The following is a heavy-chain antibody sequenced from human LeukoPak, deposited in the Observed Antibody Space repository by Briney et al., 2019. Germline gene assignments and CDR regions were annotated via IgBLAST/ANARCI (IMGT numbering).Heavy chain of an antibody. Sequence: PGGSLRLFCAASGFTFSSYGMHWVRQAPGKGLEWVAFIRYDGSNKYYADSVKGRFTISRDNSKNTLYLQMNSLRAEDTAVYYCANTNYYDSSGYFWWGQGTLVTVSS. CDR3: ANTNYYDSSGYFW. D-gene: IGHD3-22*01. CDR1: GFTFSSYG. J-gene: IGHJ4*02. CDR2: IRYDGSNK. V-gene: IGHV3-30*02.